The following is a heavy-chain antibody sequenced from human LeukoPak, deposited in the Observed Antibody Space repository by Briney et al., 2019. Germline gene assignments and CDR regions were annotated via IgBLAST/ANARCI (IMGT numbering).Heavy chain of an antibody. V-gene: IGHV5-51*01. D-gene: IGHD6-13*01. CDR3: ARQGSSWPNEYFQH. J-gene: IGHJ1*01. Sequence: GESLKISCKGSGYSFSSYWIAWVRQMPGKGLEWMGVIYPRDSRTTYSPSLQDQVTISADKSISTAYLQWTSLKASDTAMYYCARQGSSWPNEYFQHWGQGTLVTVSS. CDR2: IYPRDSRT. CDR1: GYSFSSYW.